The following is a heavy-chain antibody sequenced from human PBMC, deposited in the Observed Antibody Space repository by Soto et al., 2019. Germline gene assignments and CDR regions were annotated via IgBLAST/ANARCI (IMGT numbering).Heavy chain of an antibody. J-gene: IGHJ4*02. CDR1: GYTFTSYY. V-gene: IGHV1-46*01. CDR2: INPSGGST. Sequence: GASVKVSCKASGYTFTSYYMHWVRQAPGQGLEWMGIINPSGGSTSYAQKFQGRVTMTRDTSTSTVYMELSSLRSEDTAVYYCATHGPSSPSTGWYYFDYWGQGTLVTVSS. D-gene: IGHD6-19*01. CDR3: ATHGPSSPSTGWYYFDY.